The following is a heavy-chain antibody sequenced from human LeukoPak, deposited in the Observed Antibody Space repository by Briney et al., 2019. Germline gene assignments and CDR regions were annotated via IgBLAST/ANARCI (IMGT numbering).Heavy chain of an antibody. Sequence: GGSLRLSCAASGFTFSSYSMNWVRQAPGKGLEWVSSISSSSSYIYYADSVKGRFTISRDNAKNSLYQQMKSLRAEDTAVYYCARGAYGGGDYWGQGTLVTVSS. CDR2: ISSSSSYI. CDR1: GFTFSSYS. J-gene: IGHJ4*02. V-gene: IGHV3-21*01. D-gene: IGHD4-23*01. CDR3: ARGAYGGGDY.